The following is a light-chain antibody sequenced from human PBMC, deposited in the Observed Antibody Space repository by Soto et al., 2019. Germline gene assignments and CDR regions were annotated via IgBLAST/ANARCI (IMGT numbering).Light chain of an antibody. Sequence: QSVLTQPRSVSGSPGQSVTISCTGTSSDVGGYDFVSWYQQHPAKAPKLIIFDVTKRPSGVPDRFSGSKSGNTASLTISGLQAEDEADYYCCSFAGSYNLYVFGTGTKVTVL. CDR1: SSDVGGYDF. CDR3: CSFAGSYNLYV. J-gene: IGLJ1*01. V-gene: IGLV2-11*01. CDR2: DVT.